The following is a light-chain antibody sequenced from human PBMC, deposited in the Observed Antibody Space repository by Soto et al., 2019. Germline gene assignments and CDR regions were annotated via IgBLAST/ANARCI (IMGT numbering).Light chain of an antibody. J-gene: IGLJ1*01. CDR3: SSYTSSSTYV. CDR1: SSDVGSYNR. Sequence: QSALTQPPSVSGSPRQSVAISCTGTSSDVGSYNRVSWYQQSPGTAPKLIIYEVNNRPSGVPDRFSGSKSGNTASLTISGLQAEDEADYYCSSYTSSSTYVFGTGTKVTVL. V-gene: IGLV2-18*02. CDR2: EVN.